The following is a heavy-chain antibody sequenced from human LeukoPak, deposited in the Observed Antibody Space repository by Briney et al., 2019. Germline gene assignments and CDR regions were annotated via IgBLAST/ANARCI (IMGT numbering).Heavy chain of an antibody. D-gene: IGHD2-2*01. CDR1: GFTFSSYG. V-gene: IGHV3-30*02. J-gene: IGHJ6*03. CDR3: AKDRYLGYCSSTSCHYYYYYYYMDV. CDR2: IRYDGSNK. Sequence: GGSLRLSCAASGFTFSSYGMHWVRQAPGKGLEWVAFIRYDGSNKYYADSVKGRFTISRDNSKNTLYLQMNSLRAEDTAVYYCAKDRYLGYCSSTSCHYYYYYYYMDVWGKGTTVTVSS.